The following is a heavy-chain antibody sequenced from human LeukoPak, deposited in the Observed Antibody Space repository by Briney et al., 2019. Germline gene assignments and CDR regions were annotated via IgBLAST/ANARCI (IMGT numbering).Heavy chain of an antibody. CDR1: GGSFSGYY. Sequence: MSSETLSLTCAVYGGSFSGYYWSWIRQPPGKGLEWIGEINHSGSTNYNPSLKSRVTISVDTSKNQFSLKLSSATAADTAVYYCARGEGYYYYYMDVWGKGTTVTVSS. V-gene: IGHV4-34*01. J-gene: IGHJ6*03. CDR3: ARGEGYYYYYMDV. CDR2: INHSGST.